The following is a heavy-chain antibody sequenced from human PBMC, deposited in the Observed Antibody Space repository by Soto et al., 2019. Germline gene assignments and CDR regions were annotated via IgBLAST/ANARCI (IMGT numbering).Heavy chain of an antibody. D-gene: IGHD6-6*01. CDR2: VSSSSSYI. CDR1: GFIFSSYS. V-gene: IGHV3-21*01. CDR3: ARVSEQLAVHDAFDI. Sequence: PGGSLRLSCAASGFIFSSYSMNWVRQAPGKGLEWVSSVSSSSSYIYYADSVKGRFTISRDNAKNSLYLQMNSLRAEDTAVYYCARVSEQLAVHDAFDIWGQGTMVTVSS. J-gene: IGHJ3*02.